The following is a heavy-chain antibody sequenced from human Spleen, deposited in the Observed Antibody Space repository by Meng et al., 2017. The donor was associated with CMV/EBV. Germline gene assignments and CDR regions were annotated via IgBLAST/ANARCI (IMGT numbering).Heavy chain of an antibody. CDR3: AKCLGGTGSDY. J-gene: IGHJ4*02. V-gene: IGHV3-30*02. CDR1: GFNFSLSG. D-gene: IGHD3-16*01. Sequence: GESLKISCVTSGFNFSLSGMHWVRQAPGKGLEWVAFIRYDGSNKYYTDSVKGRFTISRDNSKNTVYLQMNSLRAEDTAVYYCAKCLGGTGSDYWGQGTLVTVSS. CDR2: IRYDGSNK.